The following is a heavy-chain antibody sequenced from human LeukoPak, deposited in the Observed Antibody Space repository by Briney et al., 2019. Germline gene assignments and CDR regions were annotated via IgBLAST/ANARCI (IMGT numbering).Heavy chain of an antibody. D-gene: IGHD2-15*01. CDR1: GFTFDDYA. CDR2: ISGDGGST. J-gene: IGHJ4*02. V-gene: IGHV3-43*02. CDR3: TKGRYCSGVNCYAPFDY. Sequence: GGSLRLSCAASGFTFDDYAMHWVRQAPGKGLEWVSLISGDGGSTYYADSVKGRFTISRDNSKNSLYLQMNSLRTEDTALYYCTKGRYCSGVNCYAPFDYWGQGTLVTVSS.